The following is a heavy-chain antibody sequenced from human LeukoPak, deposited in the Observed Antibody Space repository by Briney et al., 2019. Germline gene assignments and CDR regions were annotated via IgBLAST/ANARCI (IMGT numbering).Heavy chain of an antibody. CDR1: GLSFSDYY. D-gene: IGHD2-2*01. CDR2: ISSSGSTI. CDR3: AREGGVPAAPGIDY. J-gene: IGHJ4*02. V-gene: IGHV3-11*01. Sequence: GRSLRLSCAPSGLSFSDYYMSWIRQAPGERLGWASSISSSGSTIYYADSVKGRFNISSDNAKNSLYLQMNSLRAEDTAVYYCAREGGVPAAPGIDYWGQGTLVTVSS.